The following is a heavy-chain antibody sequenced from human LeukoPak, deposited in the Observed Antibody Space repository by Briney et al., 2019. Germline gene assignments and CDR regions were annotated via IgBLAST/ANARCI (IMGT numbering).Heavy chain of an antibody. CDR2: ISVSSDII. Sequence: GGSLRLSCAASGFTFRTYPMNWIRQAPGKGVEWVSYISVSSDIIYYADSVKGRFTISRDNAKNSLYLQINSLRDEDTAVYYCARDRSGGYVSYFDYWGQGSLVTVSA. CDR3: ARDRSGGYVSYFDY. J-gene: IGHJ4*02. CDR1: GFTFRTYP. D-gene: IGHD3-22*01. V-gene: IGHV3-48*02.